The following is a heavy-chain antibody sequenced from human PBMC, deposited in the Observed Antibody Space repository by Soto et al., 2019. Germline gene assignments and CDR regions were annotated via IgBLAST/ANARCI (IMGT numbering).Heavy chain of an antibody. V-gene: IGHV4-59*01. Sequence: SETLSLTCTVSGGSISSYYWSWIRQPPGKGLEWIGYIYYRGSTNYTPSLKSRVTISVDTSKNQFSLKLSSVTAADTAVYYCARGPLKVVTATQYYYYGMDVWGQGTTVTVSS. CDR2: IYYRGST. J-gene: IGHJ6*02. CDR3: ARGPLKVVTATQYYYYGMDV. D-gene: IGHD2-21*02. CDR1: GGSISSYY.